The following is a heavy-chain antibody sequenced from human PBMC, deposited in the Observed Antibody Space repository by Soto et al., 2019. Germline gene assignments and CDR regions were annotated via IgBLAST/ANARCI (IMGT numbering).Heavy chain of an antibody. CDR2: ISAYNGNT. V-gene: IGHV1-18*01. Sequence: GAPVKVSCKASGYTFTSYGISWVRQAPGQGLEWMGWISAYNGNTNYAQKLQGRVTMTTDTSTSTAYMELRSLRSDDTAVYYCARDNWNYKLDYYYGMDVWGQGTTVTVSS. J-gene: IGHJ6*02. CDR1: GYTFTSYG. CDR3: ARDNWNYKLDYYYGMDV. D-gene: IGHD1-7*01.